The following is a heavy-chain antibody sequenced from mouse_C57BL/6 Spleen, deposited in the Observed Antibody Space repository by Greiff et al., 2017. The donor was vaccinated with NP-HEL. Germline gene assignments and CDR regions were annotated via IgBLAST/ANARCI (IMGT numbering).Heavy chain of an antibody. Sequence: QVQLQQPGAELVRPGSSVKLSCKASGYTFTSYWMHWVKQRPIQGLEWIGNIDPSDSETHYNQKFKDKATLTVDKSSSTAYMQLSSLTSEDSAVYYCARGIYDGYYFDYWGQGTTRTVSS. CDR1: GYTFTSYW. V-gene: IGHV1-52*01. CDR2: IDPSDSET. CDR3: ARGIYDGYYFDY. J-gene: IGHJ2*01. D-gene: IGHD2-3*01.